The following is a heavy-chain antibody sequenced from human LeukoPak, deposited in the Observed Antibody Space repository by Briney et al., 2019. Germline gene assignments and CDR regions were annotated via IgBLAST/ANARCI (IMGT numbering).Heavy chain of an antibody. CDR3: ARHFHSAWFGF. J-gene: IGHJ4*02. CDR2: IYPGGSNG. D-gene: IGHD5-18*01. V-gene: IGHV5-51*01. Sequence: GESLKISCKCSGFDFTAYGIAWVRQMPGKGLEWMGNIYPGGSNGRYSPSFQGQVTMSADKSITTVYLQWSSLKASDTAMYSRARHFHSAWFGFWGQGSLVTVSS. CDR1: GFDFTAYG.